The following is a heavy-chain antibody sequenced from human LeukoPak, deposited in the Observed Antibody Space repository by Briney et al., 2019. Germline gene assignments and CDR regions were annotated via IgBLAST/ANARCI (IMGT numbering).Heavy chain of an antibody. CDR3: ARCGGVCFHFDY. V-gene: IGHV3-49*02. Sequence: EHAASVKGRFTISRDDSKSIAYLQMNSLKTEDTAVYHCARCGGVCFHFDYWGQGTLVTVSS. J-gene: IGHJ4*02. D-gene: IGHD2-21*02.